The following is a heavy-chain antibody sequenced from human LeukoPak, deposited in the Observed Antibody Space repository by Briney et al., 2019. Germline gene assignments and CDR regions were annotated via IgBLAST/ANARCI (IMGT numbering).Heavy chain of an antibody. J-gene: IGHJ3*02. CDR3: AREGTVARSAFDI. V-gene: IGHV4-30-2*01. D-gene: IGHD5-12*01. Sequence: SQTLSLTCTVSGGSISSGGYYWSWIRQPPGKGLEWIGYIYHSGSTYYNPSLKSRVTISVDTSKNQFSLKLSSVTAADTAVYYCAREGTVARSAFDIWGQGTMVTVSS. CDR1: GGSISSGGYY. CDR2: IYHSGST.